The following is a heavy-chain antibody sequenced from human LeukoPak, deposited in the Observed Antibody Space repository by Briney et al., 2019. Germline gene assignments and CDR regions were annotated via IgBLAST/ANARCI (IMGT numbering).Heavy chain of an antibody. CDR3: ARGWGSSYYYYYYMDV. CDR1: GGSFSGYY. V-gene: IGHV4-34*01. CDR2: INHSGST. D-gene: IGHD7-27*01. Sequence: SETLSLTCAVYGGSFSGYYWSWIRQPPGKGLEWIGEINHSGSTNYNPSLKSRVTISVDTSKNQFSLKLSSVTAADTAVYYCARGWGSSYYYYYYMDVWGKGTTVTVSS. J-gene: IGHJ6*03.